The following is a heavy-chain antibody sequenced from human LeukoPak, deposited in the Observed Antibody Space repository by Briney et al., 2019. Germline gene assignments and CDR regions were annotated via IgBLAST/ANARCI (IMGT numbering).Heavy chain of an antibody. V-gene: IGHV3-21*01. J-gene: IGHJ6*03. Sequence: GGSLRLSCAASGFTFSSYSMNWVRQAPGKGLEWVSSISSSGSYIYYADSVKGRFTISRDNAKNSLYLQMNSLRAEDTAVYYCASHGHNSGSYLDYMDVWGKGTTVTVSS. D-gene: IGHD1-26*01. CDR1: GFTFSSYS. CDR2: ISSSGSYI. CDR3: ASHGHNSGSYLDYMDV.